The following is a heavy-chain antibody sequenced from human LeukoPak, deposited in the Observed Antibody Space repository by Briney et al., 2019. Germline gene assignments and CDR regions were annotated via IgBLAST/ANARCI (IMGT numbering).Heavy chain of an antibody. CDR3: AGVFVVRGVITRLSYYFDY. V-gene: IGHV4-34*01. CDR2: INHSGST. CDR1: GGSFSGYY. J-gene: IGHJ4*02. Sequence: PSETLSLTCAVYGGSFSGYYWSWIRQPPGKGLEWIGEINHSGSTNYNPSLKSRVTISVDTSKNQFSLKLSSVTAADTAVYYCAGVFVVRGVITRLSYYFDYWGQGTLVTVSS. D-gene: IGHD3-10*01.